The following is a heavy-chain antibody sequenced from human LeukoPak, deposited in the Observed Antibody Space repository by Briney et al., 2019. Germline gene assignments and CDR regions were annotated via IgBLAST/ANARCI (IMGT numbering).Heavy chain of an antibody. CDR3: ARDNGDGYNSHYYYMDV. D-gene: IGHD5-24*01. J-gene: IGHJ6*03. Sequence: GRSLRLSCAASGFTFSSYAMHWVRQAPGKGLEWVPVISYDGSNKYYADSVKGRFTISRDNSKNTLYLQMNSLRAEDTAVYYCARDNGDGYNSHYYYMDVWGKGTTVTVSS. CDR2: ISYDGSNK. CDR1: GFTFSSYA. V-gene: IGHV3-30*01.